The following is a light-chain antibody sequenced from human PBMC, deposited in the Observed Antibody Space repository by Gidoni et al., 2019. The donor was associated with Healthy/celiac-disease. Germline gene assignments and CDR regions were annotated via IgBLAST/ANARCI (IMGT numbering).Light chain of an antibody. CDR2: AAS. J-gene: IGKJ1*01. CDR3: QQRYSTPRT. V-gene: IGKV1-39*01. CDR1: QSISSY. Sequence: DIQMTQSPSSLSASVGDRVTITCRASQSISSYLNWYQQKPGKAPKLLLYAASSLQSGVPSRFSGSGSGTNFTITISSLQPEDFATYYCQQRYSTPRTFGQGTKVEIK.